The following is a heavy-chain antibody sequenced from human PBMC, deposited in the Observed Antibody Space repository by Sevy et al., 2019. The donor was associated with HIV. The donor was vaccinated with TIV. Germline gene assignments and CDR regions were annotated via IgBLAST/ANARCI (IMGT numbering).Heavy chain of an antibody. J-gene: IGHJ4*02. CDR2: IRSKDYGGET. CDR3: TRGYYYDSSGYSDY. CDR1: GFTFGDYA. Sequence: GGSLRLSCTGSGFTFGDYAMSWFRQAPGMGLEWVGLIRSKDYGGETEYAASVKGRFTISRDDSNSIADLQMNSLKTEDTAVYYCTRGYYYDSSGYSDYWGQGTLVTVSS. V-gene: IGHV3-49*03. D-gene: IGHD3-22*01.